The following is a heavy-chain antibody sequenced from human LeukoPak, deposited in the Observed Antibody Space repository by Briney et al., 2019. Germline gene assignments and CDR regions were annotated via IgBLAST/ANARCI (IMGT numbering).Heavy chain of an antibody. V-gene: IGHV1-2*02. CDR2: INPNSGGT. Sequence: GASVKVSCKASGYTFTDYYMHWVRQAPGQGLEWMGCINPNSGGTNYAQKFQGRVTMTRDTSISTAYMELGRLRSDDTAVYYCAVAGGYGFDHWGQGTLVTVSS. CDR1: GYTFTDYY. CDR3: AVAGGYGFDH. J-gene: IGHJ4*02. D-gene: IGHD6-19*01.